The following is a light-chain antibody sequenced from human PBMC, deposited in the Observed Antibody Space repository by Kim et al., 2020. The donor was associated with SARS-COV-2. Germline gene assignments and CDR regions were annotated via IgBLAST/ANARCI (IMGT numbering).Light chain of an antibody. CDR3: AACDDSLSGYV. V-gene: IGLV1-47*01. CDR2: RNN. J-gene: IGLJ1*01. Sequence: ELTQPPSASGTLGQRVTISCSGGNSNIGSNYVYWYQLLPGTAPKLLIYRNNQRPSGVPDRFSGSKSATSASLAISGLRSEDVADYYCAACDDSLSGYVFGGASKLAVL. CDR1: NSNIGSNY.